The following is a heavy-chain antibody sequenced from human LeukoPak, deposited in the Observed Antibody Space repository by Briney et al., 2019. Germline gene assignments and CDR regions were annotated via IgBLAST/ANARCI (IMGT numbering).Heavy chain of an antibody. J-gene: IGHJ4*02. CDR1: GGSISSYY. CDR2: IYTSGST. CDR3: AREVRQWLSRTPLNFDY. D-gene: IGHD6-19*01. V-gene: IGHV4-4*07. Sequence: PSETLSLTCTVSGGSISSYYWSWIRQPAGKGLEWIGRIYTSGSTNYNPSLKSRVTMSVDTPKNQFSLKLSSVTAADTAVYYCAREVRQWLSRTPLNFDYWGQGTLVTVSS.